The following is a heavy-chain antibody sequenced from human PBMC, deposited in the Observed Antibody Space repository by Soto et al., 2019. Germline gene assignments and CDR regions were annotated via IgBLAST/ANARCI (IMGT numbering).Heavy chain of an antibody. J-gene: IGHJ6*03. D-gene: IGHD3-22*01. Sequence: QVTLKESGPVLVKPTETLTLTCTVSGFSLRNARMGVSWIRQPPGKALEWLAHILSSDEKSYNPSLKGRLTLSQDTSKSQVVLNMTNMDPVDTATYFCARMLAVNYYCYYVDVWGEGTTVTVSS. CDR1: GFSLRNARMG. V-gene: IGHV2-26*01. CDR3: ARMLAVNYYCYYVDV. CDR2: ILSSDEK.